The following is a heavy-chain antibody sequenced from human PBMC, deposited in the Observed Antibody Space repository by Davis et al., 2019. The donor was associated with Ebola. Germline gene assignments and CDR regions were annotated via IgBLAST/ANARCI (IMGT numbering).Heavy chain of an antibody. Sequence: PSETLSLTCTVSGGSIGSSTYYWGWIRQPPGKGLEWIGSVYYSGSTYYNPSLKSRVTISVDTSKNQFSLKLSSVTAADTAVYYCVRQGKAPGWFDPWGQGTLVTVSS. CDR2: VYYSGST. CDR3: VRQGKAPGWFDP. J-gene: IGHJ5*02. V-gene: IGHV4-39*01. CDR1: GGSIGSSTYY. D-gene: IGHD3-10*01.